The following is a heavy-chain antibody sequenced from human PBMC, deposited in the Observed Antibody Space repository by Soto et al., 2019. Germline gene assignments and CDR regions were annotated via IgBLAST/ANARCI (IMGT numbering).Heavy chain of an antibody. V-gene: IGHV4-59*01. D-gene: IGHD4-17*01. CDR1: GCSISSYY. Sequence: QVQLQESGPGLVKPSETLSLTCTVSGCSISSYYWSWIRQPPGKGLEWIGYIYYSGSTNYNPSLKSRVTISVDMSKSQFSLKLSSVTAADTAVYYCARRYGGAFDIWGQGTMVTVSS. CDR2: IYYSGST. CDR3: ARRYGGAFDI. J-gene: IGHJ3*02.